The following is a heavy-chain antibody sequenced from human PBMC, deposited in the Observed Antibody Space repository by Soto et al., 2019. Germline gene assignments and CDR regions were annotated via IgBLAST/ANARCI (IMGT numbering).Heavy chain of an antibody. D-gene: IGHD3-22*01. CDR2: ISANNGNT. V-gene: IGHV1-18*01. J-gene: IGHJ4*02. Sequence: QVQLVQSGTEVKEPGASVKVSCKASGYTFISYGIGWVRQAPGQGLEWMGWISANNGNTNYAQKVQGRVTMTTDTHTSTVYMDRRSIRADDASVYYCARVQGDSSGYYYIDYWGQGTLVTVSS. CDR3: ARVQGDSSGYYYIDY. CDR1: GYTFISYG.